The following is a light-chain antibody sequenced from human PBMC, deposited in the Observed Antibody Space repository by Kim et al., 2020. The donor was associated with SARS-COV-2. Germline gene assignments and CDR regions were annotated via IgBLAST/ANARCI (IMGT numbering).Light chain of an antibody. V-gene: IGLV2-8*01. J-gene: IGLJ1*01. CDR2: EVS. Sequence: QSALTQPPSASGSPGQSVTISCTGTSSDVAGYNCVSWYQQHPGKAPQLMIYEVSKRPSGVPDRFSGSKSGNTASLTGSGLQAEDEADYHCSSHAAISNFVFGIGTKVTVL. CDR3: SSHAAISNFV. CDR1: SSDVAGYNC.